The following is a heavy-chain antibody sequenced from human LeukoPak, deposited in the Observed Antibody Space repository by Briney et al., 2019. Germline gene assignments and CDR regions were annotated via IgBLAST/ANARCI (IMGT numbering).Heavy chain of an antibody. CDR1: GFTFHSYW. J-gene: IGHJ4*02. D-gene: IGHD3-16*01. V-gene: IGHV3-74*01. CDR2: IDNDGGST. CDR3: ARSSFPYYFDY. Sequence: GGSLRLSCAASGFTFHSYWMHWVRQAPGKGLVWVSRIDNDGGSTTYADSVKGRFTISRDNAKNTLYLQMNSVRAEDTAAYYCARSSFPYYFDYWGQGTLVTVSS.